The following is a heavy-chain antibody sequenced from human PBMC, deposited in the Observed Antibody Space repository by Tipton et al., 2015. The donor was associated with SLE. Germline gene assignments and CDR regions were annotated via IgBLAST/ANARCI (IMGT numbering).Heavy chain of an antibody. CDR3: ARVRVDTAMGVFDF. V-gene: IGHV1-18*01. Sequence: QLVQSGPEVKKPGASVKVSCKASRDIFFDSTFSWVRQAPGQGLEWMGWISTYNGNTNYAQKLQGRVTMTSDTSTSTAYMELRSLRSDDTAIYYCARVRVDTAMGVFDFWGQGTLVTVSS. D-gene: IGHD5-18*01. CDR2: ISTYNGNT. CDR1: RDIFFDST. J-gene: IGHJ4*02.